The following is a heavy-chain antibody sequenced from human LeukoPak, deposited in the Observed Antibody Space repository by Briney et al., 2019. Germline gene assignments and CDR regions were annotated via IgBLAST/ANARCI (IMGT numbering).Heavy chain of an antibody. CDR2: IIPILGIA. CDR1: GGTFSSYA. V-gene: IGHV1-69*04. D-gene: IGHD3-3*01. J-gene: IGHJ4*02. Sequence: SVKVSCKASGGTFSSYAISWVRQAPGQGLEWMGRIIPILGIANYAQKFQGRVTITADKSTSTAYMELSSLRSEDTAVYYCARAVTLYDPFDYRGQGTLVTVSS. CDR3: ARAVTLYDPFDY.